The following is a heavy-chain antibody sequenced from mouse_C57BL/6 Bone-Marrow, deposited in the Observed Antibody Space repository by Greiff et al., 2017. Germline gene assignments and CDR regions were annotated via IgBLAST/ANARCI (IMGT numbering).Heavy chain of an antibody. CDR1: GYTFTSYW. CDR2: IDPSDRYT. Sequence: VQLQQPGAELVKPGASVKLSCKASGYTFTSYWMQWVKQRPGQGLEWIGEIDPSDRYTNYNQKFKGKATLTVDTSSSTAYMQLSSLTSEDSAVYYGARAVDSAGYYFDDWGQGTTLTVSS. D-gene: IGHD3-2*02. CDR3: ARAVDSAGYYFDD. V-gene: IGHV1-50*01. J-gene: IGHJ2*01.